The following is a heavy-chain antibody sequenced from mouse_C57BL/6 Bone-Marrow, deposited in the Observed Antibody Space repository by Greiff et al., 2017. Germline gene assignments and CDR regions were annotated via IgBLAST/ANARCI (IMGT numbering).Heavy chain of an antibody. Sequence: VQLQQPGAELVKPGASVKLSCKASGYTFTSYWMQWVKQRPGQGLEWIGEIDPSDSYTNYNQKFKGKATLTVDTSSSTAYMQLSSLTSEDSAVYYCAREKGFYYGYVGYAMDYWGQGTSVTVSS. CDR2: IDPSDSYT. CDR1: GYTFTSYW. CDR3: AREKGFYYGYVGYAMDY. J-gene: IGHJ4*01. V-gene: IGHV1-50*01. D-gene: IGHD2-2*01.